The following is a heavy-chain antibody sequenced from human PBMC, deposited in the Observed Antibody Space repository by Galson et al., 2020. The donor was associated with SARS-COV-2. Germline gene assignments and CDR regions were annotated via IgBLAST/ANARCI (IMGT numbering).Heavy chain of an antibody. CDR1: GFSPSTSGMC. CDR3: ARHYNALSGASDH. D-gene: IGHD3-10*01. J-gene: IGHJ4*02. V-gene: IGHV2-70*11. Sequence: SGPTLVKPPQTLTLACPFSGFSPSTSGMCVNWIRQPPGKALAWPARIDWDDDKYYRTSLKTRLTISKDTSKNQVVLIMTNMDPMDTATYYCARHYNALSGASDHWGQGTLVTVSS. CDR2: IDWDDDK.